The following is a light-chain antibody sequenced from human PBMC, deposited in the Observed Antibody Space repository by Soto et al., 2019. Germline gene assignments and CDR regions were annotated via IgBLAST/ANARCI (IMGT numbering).Light chain of an antibody. Sequence: DIVMTQPTASPAVSLGERSTISCKSSPSVLYSSKNKNYLAWYQQKPGQPPKLLIYWASTRESGVPDRFSGSGSGTDFTLTVSGLQAEDVAIYYCHQFFRSPITVGGGTRLEIK. CDR3: HQFFRSPIT. CDR2: WAS. CDR1: PSVLYSSKNKNY. J-gene: IGKJ5*01. V-gene: IGKV4-1*01.